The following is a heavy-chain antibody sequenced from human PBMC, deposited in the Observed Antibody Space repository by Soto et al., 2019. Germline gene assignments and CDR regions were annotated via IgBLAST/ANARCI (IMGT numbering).Heavy chain of an antibody. Sequence: GGSLRLSCAASGFTFSSYAMSWVRQAPGKGLEWVSSISGSSGTTYYADSVKGRFTISRDNAKNSLYLQMNSLRAEDTAVYYCARTNYDILTGYYNRYFDLWGRGTLVTVSS. V-gene: IGHV3-48*01. CDR3: ARTNYDILTGYYNRYFDL. CDR1: GFTFSSYA. CDR2: ISGSSGTT. D-gene: IGHD3-9*01. J-gene: IGHJ2*01.